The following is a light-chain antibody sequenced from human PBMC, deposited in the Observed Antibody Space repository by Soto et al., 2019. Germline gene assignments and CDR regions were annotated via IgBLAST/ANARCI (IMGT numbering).Light chain of an antibody. CDR2: GAS. J-gene: IGKJ4*01. Sequence: DIQMTQSPSSLSASVGDRVTITCRASQSISSYLNWYQQKPGKAPKLLIYGASGLQSGVPSRFRGSGSGTDFTLTISSLQPEDFATYYCQESYSTPLTFGGGTKVEIK. V-gene: IGKV1-39*01. CDR3: QESYSTPLT. CDR1: QSISSY.